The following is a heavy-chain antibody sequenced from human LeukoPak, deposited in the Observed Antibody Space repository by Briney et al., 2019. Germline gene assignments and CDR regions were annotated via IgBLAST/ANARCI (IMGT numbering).Heavy chain of an antibody. CDR1: GFTFSSYA. V-gene: IGHV3-30-3*01. CDR2: ISYDGSNK. Sequence: PGGSLRLSCAAPGFTFSSYAMHWVRQAPGKGLEWVAVISYDGSNKYYADSVKGRFTISRDNSKNTLYLQMNSLRAEDTAVYYCARVGYDILTGYSTPYYYYGMDVWGQGTTVTVSS. J-gene: IGHJ6*02. CDR3: ARVGYDILTGYSTPYYYYGMDV. D-gene: IGHD3-9*01.